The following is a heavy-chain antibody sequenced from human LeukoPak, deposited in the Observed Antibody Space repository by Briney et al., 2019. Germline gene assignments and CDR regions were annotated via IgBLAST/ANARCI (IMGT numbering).Heavy chain of an antibody. D-gene: IGHD3-3*01. CDR1: GGSIRSNNYY. Sequence: SETLSLTCTVSGGSIRSNNYYWGWIRQPPGKGLEWIGSIYYRGNTYYSPSLKSRVTMSVDTSKNQFSLKLSSVTAADRAVYYCARQRVEDWPPFDYWGQGTLVTVSS. CDR2: IYYRGNT. J-gene: IGHJ4*02. CDR3: ARQRVEDWPPFDY. V-gene: IGHV4-39*01.